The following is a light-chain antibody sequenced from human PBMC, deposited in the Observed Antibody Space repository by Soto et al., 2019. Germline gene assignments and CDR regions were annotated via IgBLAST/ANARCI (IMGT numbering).Light chain of an antibody. V-gene: IGKV3-15*01. CDR2: GAS. CDR1: ETVATN. CDR3: QQYFEWPPMT. Sequence: VMTQSPATLSVSPGERATLSCWASETVATNLAWYQQKPGQAPRLLISGASTRAAGISDRFRGSGSGTAFTLTISRLRSEDSAIYYCQQYFEWPPMTFGQGTKVEI. J-gene: IGKJ1*01.